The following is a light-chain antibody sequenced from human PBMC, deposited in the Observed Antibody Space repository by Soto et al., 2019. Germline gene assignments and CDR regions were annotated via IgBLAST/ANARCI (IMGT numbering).Light chain of an antibody. CDR3: QHYTNWPLT. J-gene: IGKJ4*01. CDR2: GAS. CDR1: HSVSSR. Sequence: EIVMTQSPATLSVSPGERATLSCRASHSVSSRLAWYQQKPGQAPRLLIYGASTRATGLPARFSGSGSGTEFTLTINSLQSEDFAVYYCQHYTNWPLTFGGGTKVDIK. V-gene: IGKV3-15*01.